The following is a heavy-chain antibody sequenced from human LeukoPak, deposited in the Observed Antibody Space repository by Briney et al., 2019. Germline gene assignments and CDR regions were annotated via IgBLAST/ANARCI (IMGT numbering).Heavy chain of an antibody. CDR3: ARGEGITIFGVVITSQYYYYYGMDV. Sequence: PGRSLRLSCAASGFTFSSYGMHWVRQAPGKGLEWVAVISYDGSNKYYADSVKGRFTISRDNSKNTLYLQMNSLRAEDTAVYYCARGEGITIFGVVITSQYYYYYGMDVWGQGTTVTVSS. CDR1: GFTFSSYG. V-gene: IGHV3-30*03. J-gene: IGHJ6*02. CDR2: ISYDGSNK. D-gene: IGHD3-3*01.